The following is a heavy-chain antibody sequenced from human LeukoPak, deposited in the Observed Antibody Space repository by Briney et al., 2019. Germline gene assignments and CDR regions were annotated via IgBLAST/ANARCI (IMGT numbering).Heavy chain of an antibody. Sequence: SETLSLTCAVYGGSFSGYYWSWIRQPPGKGLEWIGEINHSGSTNYNPSLKSRVTISVDTSKNQFSLKLSSATAADTAVYYCARQDGSGPLDYWGQGTLVTVSS. CDR1: GGSFSGYY. CDR3: ARQDGSGPLDY. V-gene: IGHV4-34*01. J-gene: IGHJ4*02. CDR2: INHSGST. D-gene: IGHD3-10*01.